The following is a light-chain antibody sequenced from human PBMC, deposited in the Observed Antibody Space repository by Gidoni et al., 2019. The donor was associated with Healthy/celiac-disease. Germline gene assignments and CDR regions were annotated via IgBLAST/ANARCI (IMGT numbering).Light chain of an antibody. CDR1: RNVSSY. J-gene: IGKJ4*01. Sequence: PTPLASSPRASTTSSCRASRNVSSYLAWYQQKPGQAPRLLIYEASNRATGIPARFSGSGSGTDFTLNISSLEAEDVAVYYCKQGRKWPLTFGGGTQVEIK. V-gene: IGKV3-11*01. CDR2: EAS. CDR3: KQGRKWPLT.